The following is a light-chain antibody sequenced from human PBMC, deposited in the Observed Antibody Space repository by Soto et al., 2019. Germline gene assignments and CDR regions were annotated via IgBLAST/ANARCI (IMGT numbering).Light chain of an antibody. CDR1: QSISTS. CDR3: QQYITYST. Sequence: DIQMTQSPSTLSASVGDTVTITCRASQSISTSLAWYQQKPGKAPNLLISGASTLEEGVPSRFRGSGSGTEFTLTITSLQTDDFATYYCQQYITYSTCGQGTKGDIK. CDR2: GAS. J-gene: IGKJ1*01. V-gene: IGKV1-5*01.